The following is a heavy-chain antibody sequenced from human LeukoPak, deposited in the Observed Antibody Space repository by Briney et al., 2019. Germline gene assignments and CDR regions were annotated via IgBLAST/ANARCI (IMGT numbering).Heavy chain of an antibody. CDR3: ARDRQLVTHYYYYYGMDV. Sequence: ASVKVSCKVSGYTLTELSMHWVRQAPGKGLEWMGGFDPEDGETIYAQKFQGRVTMTRDTSISTAYMELSRLRSDDTAVYYCARDRQLVTHYYYYYGMDVWGQGTTVTVSS. V-gene: IGHV1-24*01. D-gene: IGHD6-13*01. CDR2: FDPEDGET. CDR1: GYTLTELS. J-gene: IGHJ6*02.